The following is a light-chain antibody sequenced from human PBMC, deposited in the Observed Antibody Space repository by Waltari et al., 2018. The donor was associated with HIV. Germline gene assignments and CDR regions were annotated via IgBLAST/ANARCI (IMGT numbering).Light chain of an antibody. CDR3: QQCKKLPLT. CDR2: AAS. J-gene: IGKJ4*01. V-gene: IGKV1-33*01. Sequence: QISQSPSSLSASLGGRVTIACQASQDIENYLSWYQQKPGKSPKLLMYAASTLEIGVPSRFSGGGSGTDFNFTINNLQPDDFATYYCQQCKKLPLTFGGGTKVEIK. CDR1: QDIENY.